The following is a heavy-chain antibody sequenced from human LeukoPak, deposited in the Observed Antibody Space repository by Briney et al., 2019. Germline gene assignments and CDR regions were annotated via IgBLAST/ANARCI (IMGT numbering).Heavy chain of an antibody. CDR1: GFNFNDYA. CDR2: ISWDSGNT. V-gene: IGHV3-43D*03. Sequence: PGGSLRLSCAASGFNFNDYAMHWVRQAPGKGLEWVSLISWDSGNTYYADSVKGRFTISRDNSKNSLSLQMNSLRAEDTAFYYCAKGPGAAVHKRYTQHWGQGTLVTVSS. CDR3: AKGPGAAVHKRYTQH. D-gene: IGHD6-13*01. J-gene: IGHJ1*01.